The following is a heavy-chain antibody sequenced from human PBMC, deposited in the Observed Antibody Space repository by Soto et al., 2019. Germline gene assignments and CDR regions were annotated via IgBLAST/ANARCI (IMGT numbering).Heavy chain of an antibody. J-gene: IGHJ6*02. V-gene: IGHV5-51*01. CDR1: GYSFTSYW. Sequence: GESLKISCKGSGYSFTSYWIGWVRQMPGKGLEWMGIIYPGDSDTRYSPSFQGQVTISADKSISTAYLQWSSRKASDTAMYYCARRVGYCSSTSCYKAYYYGMDVWGQGTTVTVSS. D-gene: IGHD2-2*02. CDR2: IYPGDSDT. CDR3: ARRVGYCSSTSCYKAYYYGMDV.